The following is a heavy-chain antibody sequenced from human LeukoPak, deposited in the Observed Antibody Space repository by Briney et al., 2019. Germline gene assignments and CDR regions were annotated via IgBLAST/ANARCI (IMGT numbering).Heavy chain of an antibody. D-gene: IGHD6-6*01. Sequence: PGGSLRLSCAASGFTFSSYGMHWVRQAPGKGLEWVAFIRYDGSNKYYADSVKGRFTISRDNSKNTLYLQMNSLRAEDTAVYYCARVAFRSSSYISGIDYWGQGTLVTVSS. V-gene: IGHV3-30*02. CDR3: ARVAFRSSSYISGIDY. CDR1: GFTFSSYG. J-gene: IGHJ4*02. CDR2: IRYDGSNK.